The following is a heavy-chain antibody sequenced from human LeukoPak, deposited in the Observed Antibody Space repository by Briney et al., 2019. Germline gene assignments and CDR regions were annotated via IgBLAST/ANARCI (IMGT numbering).Heavy chain of an antibody. CDR1: GGSISSYY. J-gene: IGHJ4*02. D-gene: IGHD1-20*01. CDR2: IYYSGST. Sequence: NTSETLSLTCTVSGGSISSYYWSWIRQPPGKGLEWIGYIYYSGSTNYNPSLKSRVTISIDTSKNQFSLKLSSMTAADTAVYYCARYNSEVGDFDYWGQGTLVTVSS. CDR3: ARYNSEVGDFDY. V-gene: IGHV4-59*01.